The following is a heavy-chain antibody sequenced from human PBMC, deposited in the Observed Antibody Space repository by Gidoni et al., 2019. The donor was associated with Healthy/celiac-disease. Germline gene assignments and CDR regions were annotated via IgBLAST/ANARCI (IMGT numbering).Heavy chain of an antibody. Sequence: EVQLLESGGGLVQPGGSLRLACAASGFTFSSYAMRWVRQAPGKGLELVSAISGSGGSTYYADSVKGRFTISRDNSKNTLYLQMNSLRAEDTAVYYCAKEKGGDSGSFVDYWGQGTLVTVSS. CDR1: GFTFSSYA. V-gene: IGHV3-23*01. CDR3: AKEKGGDSGSFVDY. J-gene: IGHJ4*02. D-gene: IGHD1-26*01. CDR2: ISGSGGST.